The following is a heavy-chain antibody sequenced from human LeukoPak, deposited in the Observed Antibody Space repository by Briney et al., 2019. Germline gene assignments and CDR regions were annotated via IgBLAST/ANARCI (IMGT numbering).Heavy chain of an antibody. Sequence: GGSLRLSCAASGFTFSSYAMHWVRQAPGKGLEWVAVISYDGSNKYYADSVKGRFTISRDNSKNTLYLRMNSLRAEDTAVYYCARDHCSSTSCYTDLIAYYGMDVWGQGTTVTVSS. CDR3: ARDHCSSTSCYTDLIAYYGMDV. D-gene: IGHD2-2*02. V-gene: IGHV3-30-3*01. CDR1: GFTFSSYA. CDR2: ISYDGSNK. J-gene: IGHJ6*02.